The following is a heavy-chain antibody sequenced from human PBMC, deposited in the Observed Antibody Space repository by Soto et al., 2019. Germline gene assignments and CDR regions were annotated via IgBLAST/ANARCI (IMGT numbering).Heavy chain of an antibody. V-gene: IGHV3-74*01. CDR3: ARDADIVVVPAAMGNWFDP. CDR1: GLTLCSHW. J-gene: IGHJ5*02. D-gene: IGHD2-2*01. Sequence: PGGSPRLSCAASGLTLCSHWMHWVRQTPGKGLVWVFTINTDGSRTSYTDSVKGRFTISRDNAKNTLYLQMNSLRAEDTAVYYCARDADIVVVPAAMGNWFDPWGQGTLVTVSS. CDR2: INTDGSRT.